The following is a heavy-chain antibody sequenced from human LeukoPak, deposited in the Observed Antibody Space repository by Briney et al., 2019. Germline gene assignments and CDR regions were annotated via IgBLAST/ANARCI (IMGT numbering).Heavy chain of an antibody. CDR2: ISSSGSTI. J-gene: IGHJ4*02. CDR3: ARETGYSYGDYFDY. Sequence: GGSLRLSCAASGFTFSSYSMNWVRQAPGKGLEWVSSISSSGSTIYYADSVKGRFTISRDNAKNSLYLQMNSLRAEDTAVYYCARETGYSYGDYFDYWGQGTLVTVSS. CDR1: GFTFSSYS. D-gene: IGHD5-18*01. V-gene: IGHV3-48*04.